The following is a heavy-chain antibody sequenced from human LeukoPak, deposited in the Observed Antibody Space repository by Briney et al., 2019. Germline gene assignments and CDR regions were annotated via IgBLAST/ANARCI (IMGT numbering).Heavy chain of an antibody. V-gene: IGHV3-48*01. CDR1: GFTFSSYS. CDR3: ARDRRDGYNY. Sequence: PGGSLRLSCAASGFTFSSYSMNWVRQAPGKGLEWVSYISSSSSTIYYADSVKGRFTISRDNAKNSLYLQMNSLRAEDTAVYYCARDRRDGYNYWGQGTLVTVSS. J-gene: IGHJ4*02. D-gene: IGHD5-24*01. CDR2: ISSSSSTI.